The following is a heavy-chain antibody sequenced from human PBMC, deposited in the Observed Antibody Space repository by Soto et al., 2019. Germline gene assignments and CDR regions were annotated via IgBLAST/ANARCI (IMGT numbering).Heavy chain of an antibody. J-gene: IGHJ3*02. Sequence: PSETLSLTCTVSGGSISSYYWSWIRQPPGKGLEWIGYIYYSGSTNYNPSLKSRVTISVDTSKNQFSLKLSSVTAADTAVYYCARNRFAYYYDSSGYYPDAFDIWAKGQWAPSPQ. CDR1: GGSISSYY. V-gene: IGHV4-59*01. CDR2: IYYSGST. CDR3: ARNRFAYYYDSSGYYPDAFDI. D-gene: IGHD3-22*01.